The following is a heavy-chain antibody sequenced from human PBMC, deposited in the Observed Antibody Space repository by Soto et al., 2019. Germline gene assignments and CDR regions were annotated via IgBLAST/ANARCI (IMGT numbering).Heavy chain of an antibody. J-gene: IGHJ4*02. CDR3: AKHAGYSSGPFDF. D-gene: IGHD6-19*01. Sequence: GGSLRLSCTASKFNFESYSMSWVRQAPGTGPEWVSSLSGGGARPYYADSVKGRFTISRDNSKKILYLQMNSLRVEDTALYYCAKHAGYSSGPFDFWGQGTMVTVSS. V-gene: IGHV3-23*01. CDR2: LSGGGARP. CDR1: KFNFESYS.